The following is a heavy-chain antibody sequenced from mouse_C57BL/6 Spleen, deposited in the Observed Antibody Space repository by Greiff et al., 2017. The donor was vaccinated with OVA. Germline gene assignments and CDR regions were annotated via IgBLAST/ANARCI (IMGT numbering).Heavy chain of an antibody. CDR3: ARGIITLFDY. J-gene: IGHJ2*01. D-gene: IGHD1-1*01. CDR1: GYAFSSSW. Sequence: QVQLQQSGPELVKPGASVKISCKASGYAFSSSWMNWVKQRPGKGLEWIGRIYPGDGDTNYNGKFKGKATLTADKSSSAAYMQLSSLTSEDSAVYFCARGIITLFDYWGQGTTLTVSS. CDR2: IYPGDGDT. V-gene: IGHV1-82*01.